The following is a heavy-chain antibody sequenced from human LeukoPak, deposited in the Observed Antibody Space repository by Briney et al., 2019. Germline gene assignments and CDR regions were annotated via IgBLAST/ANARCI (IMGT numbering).Heavy chain of an antibody. D-gene: IGHD3-3*01. CDR3: AKDSEYYDFWSRYNHYSYHYMDV. V-gene: IGHV3-33*06. Sequence: GRALRLSCEAAGFAFKTYSMHWVRQAPGKGLEWVAAIWPDGSNEYYANSVKGRFFISRDNSKNTLYLQMNSLRVEDSAIYYCAKDSEYYDFWSRYNHYSYHYMDVWGKGTTVTVSS. CDR2: IWPDGSNE. J-gene: IGHJ6*03. CDR1: GFAFKTYS.